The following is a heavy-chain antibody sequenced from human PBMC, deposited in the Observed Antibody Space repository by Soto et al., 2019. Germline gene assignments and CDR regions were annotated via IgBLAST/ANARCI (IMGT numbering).Heavy chain of an antibody. D-gene: IGHD6-19*01. CDR1: GFTFSNYV. CDR3: AKGSFSQTSGPYYFAF. V-gene: IGHV3-23*01. J-gene: IGHJ4*02. CDR2: ISGSGSSS. Sequence: EVQLLESGGGLVQPGGSLRLSCPASGFTFSNYVMTWVRQAPGKGLGWVSSISGSGSSSYYAESVKGRFIISRDNSKNTLYLQMNSLRADDTAIYYCAKGSFSQTSGPYYFAFWGQGTLVTVSS.